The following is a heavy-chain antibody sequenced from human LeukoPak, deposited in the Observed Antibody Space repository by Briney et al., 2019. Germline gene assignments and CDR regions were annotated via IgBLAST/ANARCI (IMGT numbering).Heavy chain of an antibody. Sequence: ASVKVSCKASGYTFTGYYTHWVRQAPGQGLEWMGWINPNSGGTNYAQKFQGRVTMTRDTSISTAYMELSRLRSDDTAVYYCARDFSVGGGYCSSTSCYTAWFDPWGQGTLVTVSS. V-gene: IGHV1-2*02. CDR3: ARDFSVGGGYCSSTSCYTAWFDP. CDR2: INPNSGGT. J-gene: IGHJ5*02. D-gene: IGHD2-2*02. CDR1: GYTFTGYY.